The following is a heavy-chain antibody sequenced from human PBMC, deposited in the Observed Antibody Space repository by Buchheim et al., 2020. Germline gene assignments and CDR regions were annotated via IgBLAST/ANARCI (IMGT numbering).Heavy chain of an antibody. Sequence: QVQLQQWGAGLLKPSETLSLTCAVYGGSFSGYYWSWIRQSPGKGLEWIGEINHSGSTNYNPSLKSRVTISVDTSKNQFSLKLSSVTAADTAVYYCAKFTYSSGWYYFDYWGQGTL. J-gene: IGHJ4*02. D-gene: IGHD6-19*01. V-gene: IGHV4-34*01. CDR3: AKFTYSSGWYYFDY. CDR1: GGSFSGYY. CDR2: INHSGST.